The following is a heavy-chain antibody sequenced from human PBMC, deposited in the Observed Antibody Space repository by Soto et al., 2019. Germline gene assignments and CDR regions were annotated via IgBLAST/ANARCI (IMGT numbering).Heavy chain of an antibody. CDR2: INAGNGNT. Sequence: ASVKVSCKASGYTLTSYAMHWVRQEQEQRLEWMGWINAGNGNTKYSQKFQGRVTITRDTSASTAYMELSSLRSEDTAVYYCARGAAAEYYYYYYGMDVWGQGTTVTVSS. CDR1: GYTLTSYA. CDR3: ARGAAAEYYYYYYGMDV. V-gene: IGHV1-3*01. D-gene: IGHD6-13*01. J-gene: IGHJ6*02.